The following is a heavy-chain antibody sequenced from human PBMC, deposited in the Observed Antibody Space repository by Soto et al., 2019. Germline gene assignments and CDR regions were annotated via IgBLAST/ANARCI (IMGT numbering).Heavy chain of an antibody. V-gene: IGHV2-5*02. CDR3: VQSRCGGDCLQSYSSHSYYGLDV. J-gene: IGHJ6*02. D-gene: IGHD2-21*02. CDR2: IYWDDDK. Sequence: QITLKESGPTLVKPTQTLTLTCTFSGLSLSTTGVGVGWIRQPPGKALEWLALIYWDDDKRYSPSLKSRLTIPKDTSKNQVVLTMTHMDPVDTATYYCVQSRCGGDCLQSYSSHSYYGLDVWGQGTTVTVSS. CDR1: GLSLSTTGVG.